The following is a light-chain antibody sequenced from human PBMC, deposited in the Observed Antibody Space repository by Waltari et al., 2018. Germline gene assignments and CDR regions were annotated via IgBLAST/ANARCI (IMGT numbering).Light chain of an antibody. CDR1: SSDVGNYKR. CDR3: SSYAGSSKGV. J-gene: IGLJ2*01. Sequence: QSALTQPASVSGSPGQSITISCTGTSSDVGNYKRVSWYQQHPGKAPKRMIYAVSKPPSGVSDRFSGSKSGDMASLSIPGLQPEDEAEYFCSSYAGSSKGVFGGGTKVTVL. V-gene: IGLV2-23*02. CDR2: AVS.